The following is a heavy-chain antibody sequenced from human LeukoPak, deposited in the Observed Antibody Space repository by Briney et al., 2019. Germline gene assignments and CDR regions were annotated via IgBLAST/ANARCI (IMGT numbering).Heavy chain of an antibody. CDR3: ARICYYRSGSGEY. CDR1: GFRLGAYY. V-gene: IGHV3-11*04. Sequence: GGSLRLSCAASGFRLGAYYMSWIRQAPGKGLEWVSHISSTGTTILYADSVKGRFTISRDNAKNSLYLQMNSLRAEDTAVYYCARICYYRSGSGEYWGQGTLVTVSS. J-gene: IGHJ4*02. D-gene: IGHD3-10*01. CDR2: ISSTGTTI.